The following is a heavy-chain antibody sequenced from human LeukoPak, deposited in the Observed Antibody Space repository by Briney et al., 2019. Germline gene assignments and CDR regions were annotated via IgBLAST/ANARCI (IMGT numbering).Heavy chain of an antibody. CDR1: GFTFGTYA. J-gene: IGHJ4*02. CDR2: ILASGSRT. V-gene: IGHV3-23*01. CDR3: AKDVRPDGRNDFDY. D-gene: IGHD3-10*02. Sequence: GGSLRLSCAASGFTFGTYAMTWVRQTPGAGLEWVSTILASGSRTFYADSVKGRFTISRDNSKNTPFLQMNNLRPEDTAVYFCAKDVRPDGRNDFDYWGQGTLVTVSS.